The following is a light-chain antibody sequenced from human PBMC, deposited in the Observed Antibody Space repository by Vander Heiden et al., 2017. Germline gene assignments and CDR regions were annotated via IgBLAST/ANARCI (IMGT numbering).Light chain of an antibody. Sequence: EIVMTQSPATLSVSPGARATLSCRASQSVSSNLAWYQQKPGQAPRLLIYGASTRATGIPARFSGSGSGTEFTLTISSLQSEDFAVYYCQQYNNFMYTFGQGTKLEIK. CDR1: QSVSSN. CDR2: GAS. J-gene: IGKJ2*01. V-gene: IGKV3-15*01. CDR3: QQYNNFMYT.